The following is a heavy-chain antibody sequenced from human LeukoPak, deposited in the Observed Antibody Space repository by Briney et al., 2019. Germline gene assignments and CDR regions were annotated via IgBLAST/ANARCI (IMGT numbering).Heavy chain of an antibody. J-gene: IGHJ3*02. CDR2: IWYDGSNK. Sequence: PGRSLRLSCTASGFTFGDYAMSWFRQAPGKGLEWVAVIWYDGSNKYYADSVKGRFTISRDNPKNTLYLQMNSLRAEDTAVYYCARERHDGLDIWGQGTMVTVSS. V-gene: IGHV3-33*01. CDR1: GFTFGDYA. CDR3: ARERHDGLDI.